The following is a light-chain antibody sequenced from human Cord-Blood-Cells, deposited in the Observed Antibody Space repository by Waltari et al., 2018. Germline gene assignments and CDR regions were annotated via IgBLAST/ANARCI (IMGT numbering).Light chain of an antibody. Sequence: QSALTQPASVSGSPGQSITISCTGTSSDVGGYNHVSWYQQHPGKAPKPLIYDVSNRPSGVSNRFSGSKSGNTASLTISGLQADDEADYYCSSYTSSSTLFVFGTGTKVTVL. V-gene: IGLV2-14*01. CDR2: DVS. CDR1: SSDVGGYNH. CDR3: SSYTSSSTLFV. J-gene: IGLJ1*01.